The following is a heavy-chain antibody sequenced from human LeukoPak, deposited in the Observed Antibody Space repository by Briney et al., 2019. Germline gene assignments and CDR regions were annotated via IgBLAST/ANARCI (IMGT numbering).Heavy chain of an antibody. CDR1: GGSFSGYY. J-gene: IGHJ4*02. Sequence: PSETLSLTCAVYGGSFSGYYWSWIRQPPGKGLEWIGEINHSGSTNYNPSLKSRVTISVDTSKNQFSLKLSSVTAADTAVYYYARADYGANCDYWGQGTQVTVSS. D-gene: IGHD4/OR15-4a*01. V-gene: IGHV4-34*01. CDR3: ARADYGANCDY. CDR2: INHSGST.